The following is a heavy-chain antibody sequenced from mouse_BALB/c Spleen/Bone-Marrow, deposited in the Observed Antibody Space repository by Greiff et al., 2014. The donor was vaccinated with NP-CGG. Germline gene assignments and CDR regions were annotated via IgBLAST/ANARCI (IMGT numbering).Heavy chain of an antibody. CDR3: TPHPFDY. V-gene: IGHV6-6*01. CDR1: GFTFSDTW. Sequence: DVMLVESGGGLVQPGGSMKLSCAASGFTFSDTWLDWVRQSPEKGLEWVADIRTKVDDYATYYAESVKGRFTISRDDSISSVYLQMNSLRAEDTGIYYCTPHPFDYWGQGTTLTVSS. CDR2: IRTKVDDYAT. J-gene: IGHJ2*01.